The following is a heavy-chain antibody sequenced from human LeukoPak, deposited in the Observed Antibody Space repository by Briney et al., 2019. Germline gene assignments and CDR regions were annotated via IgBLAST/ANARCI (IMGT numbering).Heavy chain of an antibody. CDR2: ISYDGSNK. CDR3: AHTPWFGELLYPFDY. D-gene: IGHD3-10*01. V-gene: IGHV3-30*03. Sequence: PGGSLRLSCAASGFSFSSSAMSWVRQAPGKGLEWVAVISYDGSNKYYADSVKGRFTISRDNSKNTLYLQMNSLRAEDTAVYYCAHTPWFGELLYPFDYWGQGTLVTVSS. J-gene: IGHJ4*02. CDR1: GFSFSSSA.